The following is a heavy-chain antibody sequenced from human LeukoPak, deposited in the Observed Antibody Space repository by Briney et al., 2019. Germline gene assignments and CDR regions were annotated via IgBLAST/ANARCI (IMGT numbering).Heavy chain of an antibody. CDR1: GGSISSSSYY. D-gene: IGHD6-19*01. CDR2: IYYSGST. Sequence: SETLSLTCTVSGGSISSSSYYWGWIRQPPGKGLEWIGSIYYSGSTYYNPSLKSRVTISVDTSKNQFSLKLSSVTAADTAVYYCARPSFSSGWYGGDYWGQGTLVTVSS. J-gene: IGHJ4*02. CDR3: ARPSFSSGWYGGDY. V-gene: IGHV4-39*01.